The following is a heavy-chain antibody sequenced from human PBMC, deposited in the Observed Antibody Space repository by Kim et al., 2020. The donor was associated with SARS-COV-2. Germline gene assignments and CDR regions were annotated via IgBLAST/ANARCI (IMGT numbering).Heavy chain of an antibody. D-gene: IGHD3-22*01. CDR2: IYYSGST. Sequence: SETLSLTCTVSGGSISSSSYYWGWIRQPPGKGLEWIGSIYYSGSTYYNPSLKSRVTISVDTSKNQFSLKLSSVTAADTAVYYCVRITMIVVVTRVRTDAFDIWGQGTMVTVSS. V-gene: IGHV4-39*01. J-gene: IGHJ3*02. CDR3: VRITMIVVVTRVRTDAFDI. CDR1: GGSISSSSYY.